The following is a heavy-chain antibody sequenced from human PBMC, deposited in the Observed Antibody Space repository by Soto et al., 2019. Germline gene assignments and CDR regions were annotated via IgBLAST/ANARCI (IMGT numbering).Heavy chain of an antibody. J-gene: IGHJ4*02. Sequence: AGSIDIASAASGATLRISGITGSFKAQGKGLEWVSAISGSGGSTYYADSVKGRFTISRDNSKNTLYLQMNSLRAEDTAVYYCAKEDECRSTSCSPPYWGQGTLVTVSS. D-gene: IGHD2-2*01. CDR2: ISGSGGST. CDR3: AKEDECRSTSCSPPY. CDR1: GATLRISG. V-gene: IGHV3-23*01.